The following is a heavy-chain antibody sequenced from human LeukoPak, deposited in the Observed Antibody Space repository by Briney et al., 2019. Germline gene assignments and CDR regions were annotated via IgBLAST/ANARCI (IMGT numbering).Heavy chain of an antibody. CDR1: GFTFSSYA. D-gene: IGHD6-13*01. CDR2: ISYDGSNK. Sequence: GGSLRLSCAASGFTFSSYAMHWVRQAPGKGLEWVAVISYDGSNKYYADSVKGRFTISRDNSKNTLYLQMNSLRAEDTAVYYCARTRRRRTAGGAFDIWGQGTMVTVSS. J-gene: IGHJ3*02. V-gene: IGHV3-30*04. CDR3: ARTRRRRTAGGAFDI.